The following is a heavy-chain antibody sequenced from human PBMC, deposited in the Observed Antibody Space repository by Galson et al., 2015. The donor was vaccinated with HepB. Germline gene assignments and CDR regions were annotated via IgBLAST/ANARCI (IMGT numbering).Heavy chain of an antibody. CDR2: IWYDGSNK. CDR1: GFTFSSYG. CDR3: ARIGRELGIGDAFDI. J-gene: IGHJ3*02. Sequence: SLRLSCAASGFTFSSYGMHWVRQAPGKGLEWVAVIWYDGSNKYYADSVKGRFTISRDNSKNTLYLQMNSLRAEDTAVYYCARIGRELGIGDAFDIWGQGTMVTVSS. V-gene: IGHV3-33*08. D-gene: IGHD7-27*01.